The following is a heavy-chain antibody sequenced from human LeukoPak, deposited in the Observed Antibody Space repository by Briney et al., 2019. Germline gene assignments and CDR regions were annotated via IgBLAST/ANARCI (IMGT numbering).Heavy chain of an antibody. CDR3: ARQGENWPFDF. CDR1: GFTFSSYA. CDR2: IWHDGSNK. V-gene: IGHV3-33*08. Sequence: GGSLRLSCAASGFTFSSYAMHWVRQAPGKGLEWVAVIWHDGSNKYYPGSVKGRFTISRDNSKSTLYLQMNSLRAEDTAVYYCARQGENWPFDFWGQGTLVTVSS. D-gene: IGHD3-16*01. J-gene: IGHJ4*02.